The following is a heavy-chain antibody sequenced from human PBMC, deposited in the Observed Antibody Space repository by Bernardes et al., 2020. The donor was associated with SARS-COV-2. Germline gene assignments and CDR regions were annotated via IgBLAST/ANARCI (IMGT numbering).Heavy chain of an antibody. CDR2: IYYSGST. Sequence: SETLSLTRTVSAASISSADYYWSWIRQSPGKGLEWIGYIYYSGSTYYNPSLMRRITISLDTSMNQFSLRLSSVTAADTAVYYCARGITMIAQSWAFDIWGQGTMVTVSS. D-gene: IGHD3-22*01. CDR3: ARGITMIAQSWAFDI. V-gene: IGHV4-30-4*01. CDR1: AASISSADYY. J-gene: IGHJ3*02.